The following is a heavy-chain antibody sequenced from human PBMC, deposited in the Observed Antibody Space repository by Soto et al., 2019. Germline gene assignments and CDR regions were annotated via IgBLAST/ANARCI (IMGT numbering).Heavy chain of an antibody. Sequence: PCGSRRRSCSASALTRSRYAMSWVRQAPWKGLEWVSTFSGPGGGTYYADSVKGRFTISRDNFKSSLYLQMSSLRAEDPAVYYCPKGNIRSTTYTSFDSWGQGTMGAVAS. V-gene: IGHV3-23*01. CDR1: ALTRSRYA. D-gene: IGHD2-2*01. CDR2: FSGPGGGT. CDR3: PKGNIRSTTYTSFDS. J-gene: IGHJ5*01.